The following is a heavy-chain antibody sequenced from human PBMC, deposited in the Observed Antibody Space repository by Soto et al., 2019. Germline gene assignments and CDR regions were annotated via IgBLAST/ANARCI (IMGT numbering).Heavy chain of an antibody. CDR1: GGTFSSYA. J-gene: IGHJ4*02. CDR3: ATASLRYFDWYGFDY. D-gene: IGHD3-9*01. Sequence: ASVKVSCKASGGTFSSYAISWVRQAPGQGLEWMGGIIPIFGTANYTQKFQGRVTITADKSTSTAYMELSSLRSEDTAVYYCATASLRYFDWYGFDYWGQGTLVPVSS. V-gene: IGHV1-69*06. CDR2: IIPIFGTA.